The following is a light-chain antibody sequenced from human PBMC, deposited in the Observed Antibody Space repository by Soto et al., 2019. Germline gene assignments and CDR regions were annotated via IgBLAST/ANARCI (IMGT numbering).Light chain of an antibody. CDR2: DAS. CDR3: QHFGNSLWT. V-gene: IGKV3-20*01. J-gene: IGKJ1*01. CDR1: QSVSSSS. Sequence: EIVLTQSPGTLSLSPGERATLSCRASQSVSSSSLAWYQQKRGQAPRLLIHDASSRATGIPDRFSGSGSGTDFTLTISDLEPEDFAVYFCQHFGNSLWTFGQGTKVDIK.